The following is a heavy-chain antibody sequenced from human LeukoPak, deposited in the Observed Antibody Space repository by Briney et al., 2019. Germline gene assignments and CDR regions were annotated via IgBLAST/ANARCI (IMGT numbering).Heavy chain of an antibody. Sequence: GGSLRLSCAASGFTFSSYAMHWVRQAPGKGLEWVAVISYDGSNKYYADSVKGRFTISRDNSKNTLYLQMNSLRAEDTAVYYCARAWAGPPYDSWSGYSSYYYYGMDVWGQGTTVTVSS. D-gene: IGHD3-3*01. CDR1: GFTFSSYA. CDR2: ISYDGSNK. V-gene: IGHV3-30-3*01. CDR3: ARAWAGPPYDSWSGYSSYYYYGMDV. J-gene: IGHJ6*02.